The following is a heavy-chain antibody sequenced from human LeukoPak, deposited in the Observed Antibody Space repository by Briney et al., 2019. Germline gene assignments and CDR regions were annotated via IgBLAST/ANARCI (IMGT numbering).Heavy chain of an antibody. CDR2: IRYNGNNQ. V-gene: IGHV3-30*02. D-gene: IGHD3-10*01. CDR1: GFTFNNYG. J-gene: IGHJ6*03. CDR3: AKGSAFYYIDV. Sequence: GGSLRLSCAASGFTFNNYGMHWVRQAPGKGLGWVAFIRYNGNNQYYADSVKGRFTISRDNSKNTLYLQMNSLKGDDTAVYYCAKGSAFYYIDVWGKGTTVIISS.